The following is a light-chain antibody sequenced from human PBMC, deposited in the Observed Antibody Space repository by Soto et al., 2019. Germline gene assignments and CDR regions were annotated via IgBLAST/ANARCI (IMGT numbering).Light chain of an antibody. Sequence: EIALMQSPGTLALSPGXGATLSCRASQSVSSRYLAWYQQKPGQPPRLLIYGASSRATGIPDRFSGSGTGKDLRVTISGVEPEAFAVYFWQQYDSSPSTFGGGTKVDIK. CDR2: GAS. V-gene: IGKV3-20*01. CDR1: QSVSSRY. J-gene: IGKJ4*01. CDR3: QQYDSSPST.